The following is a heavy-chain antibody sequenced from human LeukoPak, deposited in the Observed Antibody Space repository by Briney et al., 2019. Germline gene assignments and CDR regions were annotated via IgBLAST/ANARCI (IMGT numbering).Heavy chain of an antibody. V-gene: IGHV4-39*07. CDR1: GGSISSSSYY. Sequence: SETLSLTCTVSGGSISSSSYYWGWIRQPPGKGLEWIGSIYYSGSTYYNPSLKSRVTISVDTSKNQFSLKLSSVTAADTAVYYCARDTLVGATQSWGGDAFDIWGQGTMVTVSS. J-gene: IGHJ3*02. D-gene: IGHD1-26*01. CDR2: IYYSGST. CDR3: ARDTLVGATQSWGGDAFDI.